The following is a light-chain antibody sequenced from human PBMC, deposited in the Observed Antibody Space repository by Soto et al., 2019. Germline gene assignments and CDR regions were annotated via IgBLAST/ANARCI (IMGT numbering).Light chain of an antibody. CDR1: QSVSSSF. CDR3: QEYDSSRWT. Sequence: EIVLTQSPATLPLSPGERATLSCRASQSVSSSFLAWYQQKPGQAPRLLVYGAPSRASGIPDRFSGSGSGSAVTLTISGPEPEVFAVYYCQEYDSSRWTFGRGTRVYIK. V-gene: IGKV3-20*01. J-gene: IGKJ1*01. CDR2: GAP.